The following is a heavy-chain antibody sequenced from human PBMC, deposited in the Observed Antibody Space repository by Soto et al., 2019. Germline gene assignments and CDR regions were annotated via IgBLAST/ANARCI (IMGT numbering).Heavy chain of an antibody. CDR3: AREYIHDFWSGSRVYYYYMDV. Sequence: GGSLRLSCAASGFTFSSYGMPWVRQAPGKGLEWVAAIWYDGSNKYYADSVKGRFTISRDNSKNTLYLQMNSLRAEDTAVYYCAREYIHDFWSGSRVYYYYMDVWGKGTTVTVSS. J-gene: IGHJ6*03. CDR2: IWYDGSNK. V-gene: IGHV3-33*01. D-gene: IGHD3-3*01. CDR1: GFTFSSYG.